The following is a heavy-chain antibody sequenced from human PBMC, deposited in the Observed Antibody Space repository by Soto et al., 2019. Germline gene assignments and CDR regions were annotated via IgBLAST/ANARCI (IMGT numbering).Heavy chain of an antibody. Sequence: EVQLLESGGGLVQPGGSLRLSCAASGFTFSNYAVTWVRQAPGKGLEWGSTISGSGGSTYYADSVKGRFTISRDNSKNTLYLQMNSLRAEDTAVYYCAKDHGSSWYEIDYCCQGTLVTVSS. CDR2: ISGSGGST. D-gene: IGHD6-13*01. CDR1: GFTFSNYA. J-gene: IGHJ4*02. CDR3: AKDHGSSWYEIDY. V-gene: IGHV3-23*01.